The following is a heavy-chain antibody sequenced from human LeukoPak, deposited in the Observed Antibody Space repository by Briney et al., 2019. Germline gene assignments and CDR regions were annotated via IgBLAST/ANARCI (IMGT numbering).Heavy chain of an antibody. CDR3: AKDLIARGYSYEFDY. V-gene: IGHV3-23*01. D-gene: IGHD5-18*01. CDR2: ISGSGGST. CDR1: GFTFSSYA. J-gene: IGHJ4*02. Sequence: GGSLRLSCAASGFTFSSYAMSWVRQAPGKGLEWVSAISGSGGSTYYADSVKGRFTISRDNSKNTLYLQMNSLRAEDTAVYYCAKDLIARGYSYEFDYWGQGTLVTVSS.